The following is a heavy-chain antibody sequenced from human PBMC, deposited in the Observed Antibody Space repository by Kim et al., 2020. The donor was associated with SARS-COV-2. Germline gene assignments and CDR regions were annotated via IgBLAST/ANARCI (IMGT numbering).Heavy chain of an antibody. J-gene: IGHJ6*02. V-gene: IGHV3-53*04. CDR3: ASYAGNYYYYGMDV. Sequence: ADSWKGRFTITRHNSKNTLYLQMNSLRAEDTAVYYCASYAGNYYYYGMDVWGQGTTVTVSS. D-gene: IGHD4-17*01.